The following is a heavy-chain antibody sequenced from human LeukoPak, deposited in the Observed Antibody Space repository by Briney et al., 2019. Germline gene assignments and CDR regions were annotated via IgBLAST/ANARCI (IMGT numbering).Heavy chain of an antibody. CDR1: GFTVSSNY. V-gene: IGHV3-66*01. Sequence: PGGSLRLSCAASGFTVSSNYMSWVRQTPGKGLEWVSVIYSGGRTYYADSEKGRFTISRDNSKNTLYLQMNSLRADDTAVYYCAKAQGYSSGNYFDYWGQGTLVTVSS. CDR2: IYSGGRT. J-gene: IGHJ4*02. D-gene: IGHD6-19*01. CDR3: AKAQGYSSGNYFDY.